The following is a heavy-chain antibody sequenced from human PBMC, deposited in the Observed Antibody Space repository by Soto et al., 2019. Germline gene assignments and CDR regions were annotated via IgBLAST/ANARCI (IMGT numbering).Heavy chain of an antibody. V-gene: IGHV3-33*01. CDR1: GFTFYTYG. J-gene: IGHJ6*02. CDR2: IWYGGSLK. D-gene: IGHD2-15*01. Sequence: QGQLVEAGGGVGQLGRSLRLSCAASGFTFYTYGMHWVRQAPGKGLEWVAIIWYGGSLKYYADSVKGRFTISRDNPKTTLYLQMNSLRAEDTAVYYCARIGCSGDNCNPYAYNAMDVWGQGTTVNVSS. CDR3: ARIGCSGDNCNPYAYNAMDV.